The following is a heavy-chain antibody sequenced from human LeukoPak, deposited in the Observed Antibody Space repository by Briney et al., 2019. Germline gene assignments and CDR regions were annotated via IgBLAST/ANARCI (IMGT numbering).Heavy chain of an antibody. J-gene: IGHJ4*02. CDR1: GFTFSSYS. D-gene: IGHD6-19*01. CDR3: ARGLTKNSSGRY. CDR2: ISSSSSYI. V-gene: IGHV3-21*01. Sequence: GGSLRLSCAASGFTFSSYSMNWVRRAPGKGLEWVSSISSSSSYIYYADSVKGRFTISRDNAKNSLYLQMNSLRAEDTAVYYCARGLTKNSSGRYWGQGTLVTVSS.